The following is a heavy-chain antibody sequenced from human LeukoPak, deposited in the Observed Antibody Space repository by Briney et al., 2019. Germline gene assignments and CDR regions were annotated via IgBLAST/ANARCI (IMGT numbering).Heavy chain of an antibody. CDR1: GGSINSGGYF. CDR3: AREKDYYDGSGYYRAFDT. Sequence: PSETLSLTCTVSGGSINSGGYFWSWIRQSPGKGLEWIGYICDTGSHYYNPSLKSRLTISLDTSKNQFSLKLRSVTAADTAFYYCAREKDYYDGSGYYRAFDTWGQGTLVTVPS. CDR2: ICDTGSH. J-gene: IGHJ4*02. V-gene: IGHV4-31*03. D-gene: IGHD3-22*01.